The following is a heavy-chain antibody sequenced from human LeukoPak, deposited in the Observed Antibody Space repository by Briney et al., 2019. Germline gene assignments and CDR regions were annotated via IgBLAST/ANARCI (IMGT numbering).Heavy chain of an antibody. CDR2: ISSSSSYI. J-gene: IGHJ5*02. CDR3: ARSSSSWLLFDP. V-gene: IGHV3-21*01. Sequence: PGGSLRLSCAASGFTFSSYSMNWVRQAPGKGLEWVSSISSSSSYIYYADSVKGRFTTSRDNAKNSLYLQMNSLRAEDTAVYYCARSSSSWLLFDPWGQGTLVTVSS. CDR1: GFTFSSYS. D-gene: IGHD6-13*01.